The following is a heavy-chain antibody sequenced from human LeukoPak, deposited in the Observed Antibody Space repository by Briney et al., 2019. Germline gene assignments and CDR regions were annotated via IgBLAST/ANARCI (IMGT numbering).Heavy chain of an antibody. Sequence: GGSLRLSCAVSGFTFSSYSMNWVRQAPGKGLEWVSAISSSSSHIYYADSVKGRFTISRDNAKNSLYLQMNSVRAEDTAVYYCAKALGWYFDCSGQGTLGTVSS. V-gene: IGHV3-21*01. CDR3: AKALGWYFDC. CDR2: ISSSSSHI. J-gene: IGHJ4*02. D-gene: IGHD2-21*01. CDR1: GFTFSSYS.